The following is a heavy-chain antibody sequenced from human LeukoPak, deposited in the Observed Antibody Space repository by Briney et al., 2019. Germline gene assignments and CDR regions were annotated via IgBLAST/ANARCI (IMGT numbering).Heavy chain of an antibody. J-gene: IGHJ6*03. Sequence: GGSLTLSCAASGFTLNSYGMSWVRQSPGKGLEWVTGISASGGSTYYADSVKGRFTISRDNSENTLYLQMNSLRAEDTAVYFCASRAVAGNYYYMDVWGKGTTVTISS. CDR1: GFTLNSYG. CDR2: ISASGGST. V-gene: IGHV3-23*01. CDR3: ASRAVAGNYYYMDV. D-gene: IGHD6-19*01.